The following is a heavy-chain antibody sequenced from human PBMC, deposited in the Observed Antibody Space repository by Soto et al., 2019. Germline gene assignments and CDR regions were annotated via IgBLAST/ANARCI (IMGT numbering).Heavy chain of an antibody. Sequence: ASETLSLTCTVSGGSISSYYWSWIRQPPGKGLEWIGYIYYSGSTNYNPSLKSRVTISVDTSKNQFSLKLSSVTAADTAVYYCARVSLKSGWHSDYWGQGTLCTVSS. CDR1: GGSISSYY. CDR2: IYYSGST. CDR3: ARVSLKSGWHSDY. D-gene: IGHD6-19*01. V-gene: IGHV4-59*01. J-gene: IGHJ4*02.